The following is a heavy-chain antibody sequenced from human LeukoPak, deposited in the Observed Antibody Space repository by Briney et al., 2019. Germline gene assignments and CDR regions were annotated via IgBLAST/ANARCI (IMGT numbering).Heavy chain of an antibody. CDR3: ATNPWGSGSLLH. V-gene: IGHV4-59*01. CDR1: GGSISSYY. Sequence: SEILSLTCTVSGGSISSYYCSWIRQPPGQGLEWIGFVHYSGSTNYNPSLKSRVTISLDTSKNHFSLELTSVTAADTALYYCATNPWGSGSLLHWGQGTPVTVSS. J-gene: IGHJ4*02. D-gene: IGHD3-10*01. CDR2: VHYSGST.